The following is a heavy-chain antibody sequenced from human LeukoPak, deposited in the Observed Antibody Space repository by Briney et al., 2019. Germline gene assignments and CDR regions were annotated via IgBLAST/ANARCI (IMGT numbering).Heavy chain of an antibody. CDR3: AREGWVVAAGYYYYMDV. Sequence: SETLSLTCTVSGASISSGSYYWSWIRQPAGKGLEWIGRIYTSGSTNYNPSLKSRVTISVDTSKNQFSLKLSSVTAADTAVYYCAREGWVVAAGYYYYMDVWGKGTTVTVSS. CDR1: GASISSGSYY. D-gene: IGHD2-15*01. V-gene: IGHV4-61*02. CDR2: IYTSGST. J-gene: IGHJ6*03.